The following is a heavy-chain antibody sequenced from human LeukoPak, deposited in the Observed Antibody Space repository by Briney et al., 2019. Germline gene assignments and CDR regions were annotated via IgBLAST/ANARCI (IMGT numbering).Heavy chain of an antibody. CDR1: GGSFSGYY. J-gene: IGHJ6*02. CDR3: ARGQKYCSSTSCYGNYYYYGMDV. CDR2: INHSGST. Sequence: SETLSLTCAVYGGSFSGYYWGWIRQPPGKGLEWIGEINHSGSTNYNPSLKSRVTISVDTSKNQFSLKLSSVTAADTAVYYCARGQKYCSSTSCYGNYYYYGMDVWGQGTTVTVSS. V-gene: IGHV4-34*01. D-gene: IGHD2-2*01.